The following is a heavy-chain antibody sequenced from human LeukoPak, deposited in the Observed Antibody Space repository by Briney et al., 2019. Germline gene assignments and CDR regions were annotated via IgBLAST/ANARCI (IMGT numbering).Heavy chain of an antibody. CDR2: INPNSGGT. V-gene: IGHV1-2*02. CDR3: ARGLTDEHQLILHWFDP. J-gene: IGHJ5*02. CDR1: GYTFTGYY. D-gene: IGHD2-2*01. Sequence: ASVKVSCKASGYTFTGYYIHWVRQAPGQGLEWMGWINPNSGGTNYAQKFQGRVTMTRDTSITTAYMELGRLISDDTAVYYCARGLTDEHQLILHWFDPWGQGALVTVSS.